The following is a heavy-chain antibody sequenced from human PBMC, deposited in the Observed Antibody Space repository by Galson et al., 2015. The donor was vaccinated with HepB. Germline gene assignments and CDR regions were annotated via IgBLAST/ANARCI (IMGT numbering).Heavy chain of an antibody. CDR3: ARSSFDWLLVVVRNYYYYMDV. CDR1: AFTFSDYY. D-gene: IGHD3-9*01. V-gene: IGHV3-11*01. J-gene: IGHJ6*03. CDR2: ISSSGSTI. Sequence: SLRLSCAASAFTFSDYYMSWIRQAPGKGLEWVSYISSSGSTIYYADSVKGRFTISRDNAKNSLYLQMNSLRAEDTAVYYCARSSFDWLLVVVRNYYYYMDVWGKGTTVTVSS.